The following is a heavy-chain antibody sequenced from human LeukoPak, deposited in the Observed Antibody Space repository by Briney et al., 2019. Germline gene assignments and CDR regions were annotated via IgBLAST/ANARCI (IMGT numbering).Heavy chain of an antibody. CDR2: INHSGST. V-gene: IGHV4-34*01. D-gene: IGHD2-2*01. Sequence: KASETLSLTCAVYGGSFSGYYWSWIRQPPGKGLEWIGEINHSGSTSYNPSLKSRVTISVDTSKNQFSLKLSSVTAADTAVYYCARLGVVVPAAITYAFDIRGQGTMVTVSS. J-gene: IGHJ3*02. CDR1: GGSFSGYY. CDR3: ARLGVVVPAAITYAFDI.